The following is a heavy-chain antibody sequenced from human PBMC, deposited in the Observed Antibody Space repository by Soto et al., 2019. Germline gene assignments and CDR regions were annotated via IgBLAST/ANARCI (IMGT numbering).Heavy chain of an antibody. CDR3: ARDLGESSGDDAFDI. V-gene: IGHV3-33*01. Sequence: GGSMRLSCAASGFTFSIYGMHWVRQAPGKGLEWVAVIWYDGSNKYYADSVKGRFTISRDNSKNTLYLQMNSLRAEDTAVYYCARDLGESSGDDAFDIWGQGTMVTVSS. J-gene: IGHJ3*02. CDR1: GFTFSIYG. CDR2: IWYDGSNK. D-gene: IGHD3-22*01.